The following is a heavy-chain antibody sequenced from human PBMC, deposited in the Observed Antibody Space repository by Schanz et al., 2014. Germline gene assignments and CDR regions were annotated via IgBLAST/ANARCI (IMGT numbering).Heavy chain of an antibody. D-gene: IGHD3-9*01. Sequence: EVQLVESGGGLVQPGGSLRLSCAASGFIFSNYGMHWVRQAPGKGLEWVSSISSSGSYIHYADSVKGRFTISRDNAKNTLYLQMNSLRAEDTAVYYCARDSRPNYDFLTAYYSIDYWGQGTLVTVSS. CDR2: ISSSGSYI. CDR1: GFIFSNYG. V-gene: IGHV3-21*01. CDR3: ARDSRPNYDFLTAYYSIDY. J-gene: IGHJ4*02.